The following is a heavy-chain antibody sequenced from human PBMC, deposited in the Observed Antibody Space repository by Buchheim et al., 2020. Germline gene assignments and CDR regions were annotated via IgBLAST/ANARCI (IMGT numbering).Heavy chain of an antibody. CDR2: IYHDGSS. CDR3: ARADSSRLTAQRDWFDP. CDR1: GGSISRTIYY. Sequence: QLQLQESGPGLVKPSETLSLTCSVSGGSISRTIYYWGWIRQPPGKGLEWIGSIYHDGSSYYNPSLKSRVTLSADTSKNQFPLKLSSVTAADTAVYYCARADSSRLTAQRDWFDPWGQGTL. V-gene: IGHV4-39*07. D-gene: IGHD6-13*01. J-gene: IGHJ5*02.